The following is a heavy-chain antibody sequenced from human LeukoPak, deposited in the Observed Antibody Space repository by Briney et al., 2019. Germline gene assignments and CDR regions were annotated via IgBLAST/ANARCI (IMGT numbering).Heavy chain of an antibody. D-gene: IGHD6-6*01. Sequence: QCGGSLRLSCAASGFTVSSNFMSWVRQAPGKGLEWVSVIHTGGSTNYAGSVKDRFTISRDNSKNTLYLQMNSLRAEDTAVYYCARGYSGSSQPFEYWGQGTPVTASS. J-gene: IGHJ4*02. V-gene: IGHV3-66*01. CDR2: IHTGGST. CDR1: GFTVSSNF. CDR3: ARGYSGSSQPFEY.